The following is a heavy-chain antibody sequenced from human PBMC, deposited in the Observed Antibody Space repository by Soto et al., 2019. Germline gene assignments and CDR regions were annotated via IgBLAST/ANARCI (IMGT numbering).Heavy chain of an antibody. CDR1: GFTFDDYA. CDR2: ITWNNGSI. D-gene: IGHD6-13*01. V-gene: IGHV3-9*01. J-gene: IGHJ2*01. Sequence: EVQLVESGGGLEQPGRSPRLSCAASGFTFDDYAMHWVRQPPGKGLEWVSGITWNNGSIGYADSVKGRFTISRDNAKNSLYLQMNSLSAEDTAFYYCVKDKGGRQLRSWYFDLWGRGTLVTVSS. CDR3: VKDKGGRQLRSWYFDL.